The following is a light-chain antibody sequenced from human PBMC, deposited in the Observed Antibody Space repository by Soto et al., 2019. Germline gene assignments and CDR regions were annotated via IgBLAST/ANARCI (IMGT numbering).Light chain of an antibody. J-gene: IGKJ1*01. CDR3: MQALQSRT. CDR2: LGS. CDR1: QSLLHSDGYNY. V-gene: IGKV2-28*01. Sequence: DIVMTQSPLSLPVTPGEPASISCRSSQSLLHSDGYNYLDWYLQKPGQSPQLLIYLGSNRASGVPDMFSGSGSGTDFTLKISRVDAEDVGIFYCMQALQSRTFGQGTKVEIK.